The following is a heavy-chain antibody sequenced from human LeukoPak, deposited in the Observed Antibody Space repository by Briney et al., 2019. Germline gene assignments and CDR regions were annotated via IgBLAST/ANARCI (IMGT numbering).Heavy chain of an antibody. Sequence: SETLSLTCTVSGGSISSGDYYWSWIRQPPGKGLEWIGYIYYSGSTYYNPSLKSRVTISVDTSKNQFSLKLSSVTAADTAVYYCARVGGHFDWFRSWGQGTLVTVDS. CDR3: ARVGGHFDWFRS. CDR1: GGSISSGDYY. CDR2: IYYSGST. V-gene: IGHV4-30-4*08. J-gene: IGHJ5*01. D-gene: IGHD3-3*02.